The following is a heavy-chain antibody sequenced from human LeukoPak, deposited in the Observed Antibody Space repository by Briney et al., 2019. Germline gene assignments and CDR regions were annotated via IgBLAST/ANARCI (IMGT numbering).Heavy chain of an antibody. Sequence: PSETLSLTCAVYGGSFSGYYWSWIRQPPGKGLEWIGEINHSGSTNHNPSLKSRVTVSVDTSKNQFSLELSSVTAADTAVYYCARGPYKSGYSYGPALRFFDYWGQGTLVTVSS. CDR2: INHSGST. D-gene: IGHD5-18*01. V-gene: IGHV4-34*01. CDR3: ARGPYKSGYSYGPALRFFDY. CDR1: GGSFSGYY. J-gene: IGHJ4*02.